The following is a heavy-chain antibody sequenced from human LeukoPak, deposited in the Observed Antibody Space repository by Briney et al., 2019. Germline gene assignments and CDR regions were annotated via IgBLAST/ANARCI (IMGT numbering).Heavy chain of an antibody. CDR2: IKGDGNIV. CDR3: VRDAAGTTPLDY. D-gene: IGHD1-7*01. CDR1: GFTFSNYW. J-gene: IGHJ4*02. V-gene: IGHV3-74*01. Sequence: GGSLRLSCAASGFTFSNYWMHWVRQAPGKGLVWVSAIKGDGNIVGYADSVRGRFTISRDNAKNTLYLQVSSLRVEDMAVYYCVRDAAGTTPLDYWGQGTLVTVSS.